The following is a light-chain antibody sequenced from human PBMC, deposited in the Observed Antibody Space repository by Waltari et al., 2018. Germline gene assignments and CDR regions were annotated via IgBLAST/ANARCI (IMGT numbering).Light chain of an antibody. V-gene: IGKV3-15*01. CDR2: GAF. Sequence: EIVLTQSPATLSVSPGDIATLSCRASQSVNTYLAWYQQKPGQAPRILISGAFSRATGISARFSGSGSGTDFTLTISSLEFADSAVYYCQQYYKWPLTFGGGTKMEIK. CDR3: QQYYKWPLT. J-gene: IGKJ4*01. CDR1: QSVNTY.